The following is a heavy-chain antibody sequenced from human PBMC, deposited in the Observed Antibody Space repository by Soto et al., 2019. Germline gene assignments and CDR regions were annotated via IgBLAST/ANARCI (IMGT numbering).Heavy chain of an antibody. Sequence: SETLSLTCTFSGCSITSGSFYWGWIRQSPGKGLEWIGTIHYSGTTYYNPSLTSLRSRLTISMDRSKNQFSLKLTSVTAADTAVYYCARDFGRHRNDYWGQGALVTVSS. CDR1: GCSITSGSFY. CDR3: ARDFGRHRNDY. J-gene: IGHJ4*02. CDR2: IHYSGTT. V-gene: IGHV4-39*02. D-gene: IGHD2-15*01.